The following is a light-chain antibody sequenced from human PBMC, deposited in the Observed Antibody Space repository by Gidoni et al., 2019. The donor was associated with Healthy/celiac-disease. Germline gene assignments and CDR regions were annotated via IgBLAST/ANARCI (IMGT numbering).Light chain of an antibody. CDR2: WAS. CDR3: QQYYSTPYT. Sequence: IVMTQSPDSLAVSLGERATINCKSSQSVLYSSNNKNYLAWYQQKPGQPPKLLIDWASTRESGVPDRFSGSGSETDFTLTISSLQAEDVAVYYCQQYYSTPYTFGQGTKLEIK. V-gene: IGKV4-1*01. J-gene: IGKJ2*01. CDR1: QSVLYSSNNKNY.